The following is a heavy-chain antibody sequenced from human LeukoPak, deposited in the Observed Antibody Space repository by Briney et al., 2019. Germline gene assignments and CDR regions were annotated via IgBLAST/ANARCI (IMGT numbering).Heavy chain of an antibody. D-gene: IGHD5-18*01. CDR1: GYTFTSYD. J-gene: IGHJ5*02. CDR2: MNPNSGNT. V-gene: IGHV1-8*03. CDR3: ARAVRGVDTAMVGYNWFDP. Sequence: ASVKVSCKASGYTFTSYDINWVRQATGQGLEWMGWMNPNSGNTGYAQKFQGRVTITADKSTSTAYMELSSLRSEDTAVYYCARAVRGVDTAMVGYNWFDPWGQGTLVTVSS.